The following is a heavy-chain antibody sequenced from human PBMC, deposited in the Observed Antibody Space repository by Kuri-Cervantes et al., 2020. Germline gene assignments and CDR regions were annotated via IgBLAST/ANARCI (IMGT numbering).Heavy chain of an antibody. Sequence: GESLKISCAASGFTFDDYGMSWVRQAPGRGLEWVSVLYSGGQTYYADFARGRFTISRDNSKNTLYLQMNSLRAEDTAVYYCAKEDINIAAGPDYWGQGTLVTVSS. V-gene: IGHV3-66*02. CDR1: GFTFDDYG. CDR2: LYSGGQT. CDR3: AKEDINIAAGPDY. D-gene: IGHD6-13*01. J-gene: IGHJ4*02.